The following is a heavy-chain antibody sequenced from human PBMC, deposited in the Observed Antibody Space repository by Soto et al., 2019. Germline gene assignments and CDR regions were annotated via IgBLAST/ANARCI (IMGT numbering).Heavy chain of an antibody. Sequence: PGGSLRLSCAASGVTFSSYGMHWVRQAPGKGLEWVAVISYDGSNKYYADSVKGRFTISRDNSKNTLYLQMNSLRAEDTAVYYCAKDWPYGTIFGVVPTNMDVWGKGTTVTVSS. CDR2: ISYDGSNK. D-gene: IGHD3-3*01. CDR3: AKDWPYGTIFGVVPTNMDV. V-gene: IGHV3-30*18. CDR1: GVTFSSYG. J-gene: IGHJ6*03.